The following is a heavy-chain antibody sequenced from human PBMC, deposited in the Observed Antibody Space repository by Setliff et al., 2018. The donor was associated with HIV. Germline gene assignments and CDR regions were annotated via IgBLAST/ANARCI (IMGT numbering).Heavy chain of an antibody. CDR1: GYSFSNFA. Sequence: GASVKVSCKASGYSFSNFAIHWVRQAPGQRLEWLGWINAGSGNTRYSQKFQDRLTITRDTSARTVYMELSSLKSEDTAVYYCARVRCSGANCFNWFDFWGRGTMVTVSS. J-gene: IGHJ5*01. V-gene: IGHV1-3*01. D-gene: IGHD2-15*01. CDR2: INAGSGNT. CDR3: ARVRCSGANCFNWFDF.